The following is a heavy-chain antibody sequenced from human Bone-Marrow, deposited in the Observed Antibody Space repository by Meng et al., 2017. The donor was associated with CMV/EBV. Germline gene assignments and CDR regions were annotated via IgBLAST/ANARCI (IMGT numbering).Heavy chain of an antibody. V-gene: IGHV3-11*04. CDR3: ARVYYGSGYYFDY. D-gene: IGHD3-10*01. CDR1: GFTFSDYY. J-gene: IGHJ4*02. CDR2: ISSSGSTI. Sequence: GESLKISCAASGFTFSDYYMSWIRQAPGKGLEWVSYISSSGSTIYYADSVKGRFTISRDNAKNSLYLQMNSLRAEDTAVYYCARVYYGSGYYFDYWGQGTLVTVYS.